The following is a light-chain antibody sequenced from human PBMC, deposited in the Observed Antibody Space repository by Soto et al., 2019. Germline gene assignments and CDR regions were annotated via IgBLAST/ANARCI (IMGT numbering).Light chain of an antibody. CDR2: AAS. J-gene: IGKJ5*01. CDR3: QQSYSTHRT. V-gene: IGKV1-39*01. CDR1: QSINSY. Sequence: DIQMTQSPSSLSASVGDRVTITCRASQSINSYLNWYHQKSGKAPKLLIYAASSLQSGVPSRFSGSGSGTDFTLTISSLQPEDFATYYCQQSYSTHRTFGQGTRLEIK.